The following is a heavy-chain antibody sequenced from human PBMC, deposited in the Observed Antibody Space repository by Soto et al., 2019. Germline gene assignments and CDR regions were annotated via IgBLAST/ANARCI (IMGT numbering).Heavy chain of an antibody. J-gene: IGHJ4*02. CDR2: IYYSGST. V-gene: IGHV4-59*01. D-gene: IGHD1-26*01. CDR3: ARGVVGATDDYFDY. CDR1: GGSISSYY. Sequence: TSETLSLTCTVSGGSISSYYWSWIRQPPGKGLEWIGYIYYSGSTNYNPSLKSRVTISVDTSKNQLSLKLSSVTAADTAVYYCARGVVGATDDYFDYWGQGTLVTVSS.